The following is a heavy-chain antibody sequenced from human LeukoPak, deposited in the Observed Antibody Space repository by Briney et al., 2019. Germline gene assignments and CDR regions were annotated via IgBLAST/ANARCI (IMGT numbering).Heavy chain of an antibody. CDR3: ARDGYYAPDP. V-gene: IGHV1-69*04. CDR2: IIPILGIA. J-gene: IGHJ5*02. D-gene: IGHD3-3*01. CDR1: GYTFTSYY. Sequence: GASVKVSCKASGYTFTSYYMHWVRQAPGQGLEWMGRIIPILGIANYAQKFQGRVTITADKSTSTAYMELSSLRSEDTAVYYCARDGYYAPDPWGQGTLVTVSS.